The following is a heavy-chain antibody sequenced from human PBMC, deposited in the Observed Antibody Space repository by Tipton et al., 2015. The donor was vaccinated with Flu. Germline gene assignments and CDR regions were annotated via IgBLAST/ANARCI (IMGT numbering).Heavy chain of an antibody. CDR3: AKGRSSSWAFDY. V-gene: IGHV3-23*01. D-gene: IGHD6-13*01. CDR1: GFTFSSYA. Sequence: GSLRLSCAASGFTFSSYAMSWVRQAPGKGLEWVSAISGSGGSTYYADSVKGRFTISRDNSKNTLYLQMNSLRAEDTAVYYCAKGRSSSWAFDYWSQGTLVTVSS. J-gene: IGHJ4*02. CDR2: ISGSGGST.